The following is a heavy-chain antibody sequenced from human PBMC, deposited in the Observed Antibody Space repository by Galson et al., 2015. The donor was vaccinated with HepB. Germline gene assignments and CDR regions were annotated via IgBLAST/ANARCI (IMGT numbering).Heavy chain of an antibody. J-gene: IGHJ4*02. CDR1: GYTFTSYA. CDR2: INAGNGNT. CDR3: ARVSGSYHGFDY. Sequence: SVKVSCKASGYTFTSYAMHWVRQAPGQRLEWMGWINAGNGNTKYSQKFQGRVTITRDTSASTAYMELSSLRSEDTAVYYCARVSGSYHGFDYWGQGTLVTVSS. V-gene: IGHV1-3*01. D-gene: IGHD1-26*01.